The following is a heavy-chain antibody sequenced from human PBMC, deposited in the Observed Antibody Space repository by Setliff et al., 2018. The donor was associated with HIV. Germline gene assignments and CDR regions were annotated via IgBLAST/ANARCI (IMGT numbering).Heavy chain of an antibody. CDR3: AKISPRGYSDITTGRLTDPFDV. V-gene: IGHV4-59*12. J-gene: IGHJ3*01. CDR2: IYWTGKT. CDR1: DSAMDSYY. D-gene: IGHD3-9*01. Sequence: PSETLSLTCTVSDSAMDSYYWSWVRQSPGRGLEYIGYIYWTGKTDYNPSLKSRVTTSLDTSGNQFSLKLNSVTGADTAVYYCAKISPRGYSDITTGRLTDPFDVWGPGTMVTVSS.